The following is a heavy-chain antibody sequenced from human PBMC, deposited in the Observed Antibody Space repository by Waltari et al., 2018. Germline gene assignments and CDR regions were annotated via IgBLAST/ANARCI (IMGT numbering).Heavy chain of an antibody. Sequence: QVQLPASGPGLVKPSATLSLTCPVSGYSIRSGYSWGWLRPPPGKGLEWIGSIYHSGSTYYNPSLKSRVTISVDTSKNQFSLKLSSVTAADTAVYYCARGIVGATPNWFDPWGQGTLVTVSS. CDR3: ARGIVGATPNWFDP. V-gene: IGHV4-38-2*02. CDR2: IYHSGST. J-gene: IGHJ5*02. D-gene: IGHD1-26*01. CDR1: GYSIRSGYS.